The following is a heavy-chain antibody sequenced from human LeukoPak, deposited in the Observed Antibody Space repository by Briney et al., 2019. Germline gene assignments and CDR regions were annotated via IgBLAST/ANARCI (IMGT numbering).Heavy chain of an antibody. Sequence: PSETLSLTCTVSGGSISSSSYYWGWIRQPTGKGLEWIGSIYYSGSTYYNPGLKSRITISVDKAKNKFYLKLSSVTAADTSVYYCARILRFLEWLPTLDAFDIWGQGTMVTVSS. CDR1: GGSISSSSYY. J-gene: IGHJ3*02. D-gene: IGHD3-3*01. CDR2: IYYSGST. V-gene: IGHV4-39*01. CDR3: ARILRFLEWLPTLDAFDI.